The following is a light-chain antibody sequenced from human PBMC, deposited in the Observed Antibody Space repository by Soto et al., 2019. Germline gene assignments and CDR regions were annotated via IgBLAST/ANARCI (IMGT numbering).Light chain of an antibody. CDR1: QSISSW. V-gene: IGKV1-5*03. CDR3: QQYKSYPHT. CDR2: RAS. Sequence: DIPMTQSPSTLSASVGDRVTITCRASQSISSWLAWYQQKPGKAPKLLIYRASSLESGVPSRFSGSGSGTEFSLTISSLQPDDFATYYCQQYKSYPHTFGQGTKLEIK. J-gene: IGKJ2*01.